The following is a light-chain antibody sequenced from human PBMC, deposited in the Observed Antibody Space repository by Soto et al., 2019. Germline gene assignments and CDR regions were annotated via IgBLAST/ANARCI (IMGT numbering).Light chain of an antibody. CDR3: QQYSTYPIT. J-gene: IGKJ5*01. Sequence: EIVLTQAPGTLSLSPGERATLSCRASQSVSSSYLAWYQQKPGQAPRCLSYGASSRATGIPDRFSGSGSGTDFTLTISSLQSDDFATYYCQQYSTYPITFGRGTRLEIK. CDR1: QSVSSSY. CDR2: GAS. V-gene: IGKV3-20*01.